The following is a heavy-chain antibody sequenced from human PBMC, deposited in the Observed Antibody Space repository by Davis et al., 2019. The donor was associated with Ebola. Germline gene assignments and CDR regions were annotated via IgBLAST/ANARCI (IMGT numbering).Heavy chain of an antibody. CDR2: IYHSGST. Sequence: SETLSLTCAVSGGPISSSNWWSWVRQPPGKGLEWIGEIYHSGSTNYNPSLKSRVTISVDKSKNQFSLKLSSVTAADTAVYYCARGGYCSSTSCYGGYYYYSMDVWGQGTSVTVSS. V-gene: IGHV4-4*02. CDR1: GGPISSSNW. J-gene: IGHJ6*02. D-gene: IGHD2-2*01. CDR3: ARGGYCSSTSCYGGYYYYSMDV.